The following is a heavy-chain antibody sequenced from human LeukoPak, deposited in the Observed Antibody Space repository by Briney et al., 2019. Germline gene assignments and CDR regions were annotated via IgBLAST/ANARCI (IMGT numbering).Heavy chain of an antibody. V-gene: IGHV3-11*01. Sequence: GGSLRLSCAASGFTFSDYYMSWIRQAPGKGLEWVSYISSSGSTIYYADSVKGRFTISRDNSKNTLYLQMNSLRAEDTAVYYCAKDLAPIAPFDYWGQGTLVTVSS. CDR1: GFTFSDYY. J-gene: IGHJ4*02. CDR3: AKDLAPIAPFDY. D-gene: IGHD6-13*01. CDR2: ISSSGSTI.